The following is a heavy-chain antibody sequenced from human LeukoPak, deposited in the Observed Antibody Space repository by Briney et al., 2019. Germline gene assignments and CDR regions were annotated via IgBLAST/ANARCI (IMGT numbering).Heavy chain of an antibody. Sequence: GGSLRLSCAASGFTFSSYAMHWVRQAPGKGLEWVAVISYDGSNKYYADSVKGRFTISRDTSENTLYLQMNSLRAEDTAVYYCARDGQYGEPFDYWGQGTLVTVSS. V-gene: IGHV3-30*14. CDR3: ARDGQYGEPFDY. D-gene: IGHD4-17*01. CDR2: ISYDGSNK. CDR1: GFTFSSYA. J-gene: IGHJ4*02.